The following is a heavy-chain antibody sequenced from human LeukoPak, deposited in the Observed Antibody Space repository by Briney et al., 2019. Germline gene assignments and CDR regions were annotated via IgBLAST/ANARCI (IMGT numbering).Heavy chain of an antibody. CDR1: GFTFSVYT. CDR3: AKNRQSSSSDCDY. V-gene: IGHV3-21*01. CDR2: ISSSSSFI. D-gene: IGHD6-6*01. Sequence: GGSLRLSCAASGFTFSVYTMNWVRQAPGKGLEWVSSISSSSSFISYADSVKGRFTISRDNAKDSLFLQMSDLRADDTAVYYCAKNRQSSSSDCDYWGQGTLVTVSS. J-gene: IGHJ4*02.